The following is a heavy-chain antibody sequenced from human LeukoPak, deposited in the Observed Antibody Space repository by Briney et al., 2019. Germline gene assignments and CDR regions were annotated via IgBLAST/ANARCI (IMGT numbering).Heavy chain of an antibody. CDR2: IYHSGST. Sequence: SETLSLTCTVSGGSISSYSWSWIRQPPGEGLEWIGYIYHSGSTYYNPSLKSRVTVSVDRSKNQFSLKLSSVTAADTAVYYCAGSSSSIDYWGQGTLVTVSS. D-gene: IGHD6-6*01. CDR1: GGSISSYS. J-gene: IGHJ4*02. CDR3: AGSSSSIDY. V-gene: IGHV4-30-2*01.